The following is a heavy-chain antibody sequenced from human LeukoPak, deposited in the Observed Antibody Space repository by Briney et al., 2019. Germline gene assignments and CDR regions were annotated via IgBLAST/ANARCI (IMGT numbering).Heavy chain of an antibody. Sequence: PSETLSLTCPLYGESFSDYYWSWIRQPPGNTLEWIGEIHHSGTTNYNPSLKSRVNILIDPSKKQFSLKLSSVSAADTAVYYCARSGTYQHSSSYDYWGQGTLVTVSS. V-gene: IGHV4-34*01. J-gene: IGHJ4*02. CDR2: IHHSGTT. CDR3: ARSGTYQHSSSYDY. D-gene: IGHD6-13*01. CDR1: GESFSDYY.